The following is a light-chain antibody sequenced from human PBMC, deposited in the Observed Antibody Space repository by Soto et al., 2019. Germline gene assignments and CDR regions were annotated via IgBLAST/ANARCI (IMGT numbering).Light chain of an antibody. Sequence: DIQLTQSPSTLSASVGDRVTITCRASQSINGWLAWYQQKPGQAPNLLIYKASTLESGVPSRFSGSGSGTEFTITVSSLQHDDFATYYCHQYHNFPRTFGQGTKLAI. J-gene: IGKJ1*01. V-gene: IGKV1-5*03. CDR3: HQYHNFPRT. CDR2: KAS. CDR1: QSINGW.